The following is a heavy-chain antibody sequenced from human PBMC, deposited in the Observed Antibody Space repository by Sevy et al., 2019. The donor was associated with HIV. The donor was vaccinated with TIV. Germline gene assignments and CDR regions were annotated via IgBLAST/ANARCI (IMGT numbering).Heavy chain of an antibody. Sequence: GGSLRLSCAASGFSFSNYWMSWVRQTPGKGLEWVANIKQDGSEKYYVDSVKGRFTVSRDNAQNSLSLQMNTLTAEDMAVYYCARRSPAGTRNWFDSWGQGTLVTVSS. CDR1: GFSFSNYW. CDR3: ARRSPAGTRNWFDS. CDR2: IKQDGSEK. J-gene: IGHJ5*01. V-gene: IGHV3-7*02. D-gene: IGHD6-13*01.